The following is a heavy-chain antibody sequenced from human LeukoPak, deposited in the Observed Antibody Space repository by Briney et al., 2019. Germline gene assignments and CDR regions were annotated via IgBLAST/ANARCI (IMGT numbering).Heavy chain of an antibody. J-gene: IGHJ6*03. V-gene: IGHV1-2*02. D-gene: IGHD1-26*01. CDR2: INPNSGGT. Sequence: VASVKVSCKASGYTFTGYYMHWVRQAPGQGLEWMGWINPNSGGTNYAQKFQGRVTMTRDTSISTAYMELSRLRSDDTAVYYCASSPGGDAGGSYYYYYMDVWGKGTTVTVSS. CDR3: ASSPGGDAGGSYYYYYMDV. CDR1: GYTFTGYY.